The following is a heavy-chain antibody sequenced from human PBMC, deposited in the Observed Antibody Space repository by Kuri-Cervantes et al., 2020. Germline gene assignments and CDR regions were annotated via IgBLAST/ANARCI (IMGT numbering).Heavy chain of an antibody. CDR2: ISSDGSET. D-gene: IGHD3-10*01. CDR1: GFTFGTYW. V-gene: IGHV3-7*01. CDR3: ARTGWDMVQGVIISYYFDY. J-gene: IGHJ4*02. Sequence: GGSLRLSCGASGFTFGTYWMSWVRQTPGKGLEWVAYISSDGSETKCVDSVKGRFTISRDNAKNSMYLQMNSLRVEDTAVYYCARTGWDMVQGVIISYYFDYWGQGTLVTVSS.